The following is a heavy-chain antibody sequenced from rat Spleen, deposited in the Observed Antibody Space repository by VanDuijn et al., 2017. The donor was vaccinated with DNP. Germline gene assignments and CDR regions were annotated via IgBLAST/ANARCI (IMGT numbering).Heavy chain of an antibody. CDR1: GFTFSDYY. CDR2: IAYDGGIT. J-gene: IGHJ2*01. V-gene: IGHV5-20*01. D-gene: IGHD3-1*01. CDR3: TRLRAPWGYFDY. Sequence: EVQLVESGGGLVQPGRSLKLSCAASGFTFSDYYMAWVRQAPTKGLEWVAYIAYDGGITYYGDSVKGRFTISRDNAKNTLYLQMNSLRSEDMATYYCTRLRAPWGYFDYWGQGVMVTVSS.